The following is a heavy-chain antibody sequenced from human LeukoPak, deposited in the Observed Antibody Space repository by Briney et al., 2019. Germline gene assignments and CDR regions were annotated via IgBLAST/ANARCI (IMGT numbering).Heavy chain of an antibody. V-gene: IGHV4-59*12. D-gene: IGHD1-26*01. J-gene: IGHJ4*02. CDR2: IYYSGST. Sequence: SETLSLTCTVSGVPISSYYWSWIRQPPGKGLEWIWYIYYSGSTNYNPSLKSRVTISLDTPKNHVFHKQSSSNSADTAADYCARVEGYSGSTWGQGTLVTVSS. CDR3: ARVEGYSGST. CDR1: GVPISSYY.